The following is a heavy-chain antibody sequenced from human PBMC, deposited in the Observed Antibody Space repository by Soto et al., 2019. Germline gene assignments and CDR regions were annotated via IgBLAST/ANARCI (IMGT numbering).Heavy chain of an antibody. Sequence: TSETLSLTCTVSGGSISSGDYYWSWIRQPPGKGLEWIGYIYYSGSTYYNPSLKSRVTISVDTSKNQFSLKLSSVTAADTAVYYCARFSYDYVWGSYRYPYYFDYWGQGTLVTVSS. D-gene: IGHD3-16*02. CDR3: ARFSYDYVWGSYRYPYYFDY. V-gene: IGHV4-30-4*01. CDR1: GGSISSGDYY. J-gene: IGHJ4*02. CDR2: IYYSGST.